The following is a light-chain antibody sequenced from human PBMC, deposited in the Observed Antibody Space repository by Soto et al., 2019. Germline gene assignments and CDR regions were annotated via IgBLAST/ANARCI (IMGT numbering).Light chain of an antibody. CDR2: EVS. CDR1: QSINKW. Sequence: DILLTQSPSTLSASVGDRVTISCRASQSINKWLAWYQHKPGKAPNLLIYEVSTLHSGVPSRFIGSGSGTEFTLTISSLRPDDFATYYCQHYSGDRATFGQGTKVEI. CDR3: QHYSGDRAT. V-gene: IGKV1-5*03. J-gene: IGKJ1*01.